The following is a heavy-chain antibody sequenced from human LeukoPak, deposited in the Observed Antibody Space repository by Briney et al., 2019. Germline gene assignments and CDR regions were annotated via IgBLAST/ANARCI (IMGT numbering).Heavy chain of an antibody. V-gene: IGHV3-9*01. CDR1: GFTFDDYA. Sequence: PGGSLRLSCAASGFTFDDYAMHWVRPAPGKGLEWVSRISWNSGFIGYADSVKGRFTISRDNAKNSLFLQMNSLRAEDTALYYCARDMHSSSWYGGFDHWGQGTLVTVSS. CDR2: ISWNSGFI. J-gene: IGHJ4*02. CDR3: ARDMHSSSWYGGFDH. D-gene: IGHD6-13*01.